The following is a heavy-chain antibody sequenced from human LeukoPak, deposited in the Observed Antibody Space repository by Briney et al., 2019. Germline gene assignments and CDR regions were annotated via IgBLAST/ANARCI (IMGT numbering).Heavy chain of an antibody. Sequence: ASVKVSFKASGGTFSSYAISWVRQAPGQGLEWMGRIIPIFGTANYAQKFQGRVTITTDESTSTAYMELSSLRSEDTAVYYCATSYDSYAYYYMDVWGKGTTVTVSS. CDR1: GGTFSSYA. CDR3: ATSYDSYAYYYMDV. J-gene: IGHJ6*03. CDR2: IIPIFGTA. D-gene: IGHD3-22*01. V-gene: IGHV1-69*05.